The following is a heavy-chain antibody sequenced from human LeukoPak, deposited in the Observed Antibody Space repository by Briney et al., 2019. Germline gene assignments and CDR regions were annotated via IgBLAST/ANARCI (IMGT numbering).Heavy chain of an antibody. V-gene: IGHV4-34*01. J-gene: IGHJ5*02. CDR3: ARDLGDYYDSSGYYNWFDP. D-gene: IGHD3-22*01. Sequence: PSETLSLTCAVYGGSFSGYYWSWIRQPPGKGLEWIGEINHSGNTNYNPSLKSRVTISVDTSKNQFSLKLSSVTAADTAVYYCARDLGDYYDSSGYYNWFDPWGQGTLVTVSS. CDR1: GGSFSGYY. CDR2: INHSGNT.